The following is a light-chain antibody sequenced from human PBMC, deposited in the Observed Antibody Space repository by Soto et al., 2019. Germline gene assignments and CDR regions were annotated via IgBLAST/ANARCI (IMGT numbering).Light chain of an antibody. J-gene: IGLJ1*01. V-gene: IGLV2-14*03. CDR1: TSDIAGYNY. Sequence: QSLLAQPASVSGSPEQSITISCTGTTSDIAGYNYVSWYQQHPGKAPKLMIFEVTSRASGVSHRFSGSKSGNTASLTISVLLAEYVAEYYRHSYTSASVYVFGPGTKVAVL. CDR2: EVT. CDR3: HSYTSASVYV.